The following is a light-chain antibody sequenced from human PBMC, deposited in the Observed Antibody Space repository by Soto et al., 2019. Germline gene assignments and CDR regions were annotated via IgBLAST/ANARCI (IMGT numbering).Light chain of an antibody. Sequence: EIVMTQSPATLSVSPGERATLSCRASQSVSSYLAWYQQKPGQAPRLLIYDASNRATGIPARFSGSGAGTDVTPTISSIEPEDFAVYYCQQRSNWPPITCGQGTRLEIK. CDR3: QQRSNWPPIT. V-gene: IGKV3-11*01. J-gene: IGKJ5*01. CDR2: DAS. CDR1: QSVSSY.